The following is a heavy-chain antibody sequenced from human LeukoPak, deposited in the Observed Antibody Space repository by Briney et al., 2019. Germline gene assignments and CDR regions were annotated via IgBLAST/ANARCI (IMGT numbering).Heavy chain of an antibody. D-gene: IGHD3-22*01. CDR3: AREGGAYYDSSGYDFDY. J-gene: IGHJ4*02. CDR1: GNTFTSYG. Sequence: ASVKVSCKASGNTFTSYGISWVRQATGQGLEWMGWMNPNSGNTGYAQKFQGRVTMTRNTSISTAYMELSSLRSEDTAVYYCAREGGAYYDSSGYDFDYWGQGTLVTVSS. V-gene: IGHV1-8*01. CDR2: MNPNSGNT.